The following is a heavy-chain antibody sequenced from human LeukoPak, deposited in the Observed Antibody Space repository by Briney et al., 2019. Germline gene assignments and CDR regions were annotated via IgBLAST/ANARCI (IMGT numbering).Heavy chain of an antibody. D-gene: IGHD4-23*01. CDR1: GFTFRSYG. J-gene: IGHJ4*02. V-gene: IGHV3-30*02. CDR2: IPSDGSNK. Sequence: GGSLRLSCAASGFTFRSYGMHWVRQAPGKGLEWVTFIPSDGSNKYYTDSVKGRFTISRDNSKNTLYLQMNSLRAEDTAVYYCAKAGQVGTFDYWGQGTLVTVSS. CDR3: AKAGQVGTFDY.